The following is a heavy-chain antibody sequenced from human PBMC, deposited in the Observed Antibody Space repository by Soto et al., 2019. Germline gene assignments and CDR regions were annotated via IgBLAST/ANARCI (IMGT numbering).Heavy chain of an antibody. D-gene: IGHD1-1*01. CDR3: ARDGERDTGLNFYYYLHGMDA. Sequence: ASVKVSCKASGYTFTTYGISWVRQAPGQGLEWMGWISPYNGTTKYAEKFQGEMTMTTDTATSTAYLDLRSLRSDDTAVYYCARDGERDTGLNFYYYLHGMDAWGQGTRVTVSS. CDR2: ISPYNGTT. V-gene: IGHV1-18*04. CDR1: GYTFTTYG. J-gene: IGHJ6*02.